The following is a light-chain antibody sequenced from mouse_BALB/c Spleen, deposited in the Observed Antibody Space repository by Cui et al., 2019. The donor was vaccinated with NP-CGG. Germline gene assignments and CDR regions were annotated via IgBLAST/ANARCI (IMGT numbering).Light chain of an antibody. J-gene: IGLJ1*01. Sequence: QAVVAQDSALTTSPGETVTLTCRSSTGDVTTSNYANWVQEKPDHLFTGLIGGTNNRAPGVPARCSGSLIGDKAALTITGAKTEDEAIYFCALWYSNHWVFGGGTKLTVL. CDR1: TGDVTTSNY. V-gene: IGLV1*01. CDR2: GTN. CDR3: ALWYSNHWV.